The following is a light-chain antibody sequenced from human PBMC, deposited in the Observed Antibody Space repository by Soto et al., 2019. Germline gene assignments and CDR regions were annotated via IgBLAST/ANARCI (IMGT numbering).Light chain of an antibody. J-gene: IGKJ3*01. CDR3: QQRRNWPPLT. V-gene: IGKV3-11*01. Sequence: EIVLTQSPATLSLSPGERATLSCRASQSVSSYLAWYQQKPGQAPRLLIYDASNRATGIPARFSGSGSGTDFTLTNSSLEHEDFAVYYCQQRRNWPPLTFGPGTNVDIK. CDR2: DAS. CDR1: QSVSSY.